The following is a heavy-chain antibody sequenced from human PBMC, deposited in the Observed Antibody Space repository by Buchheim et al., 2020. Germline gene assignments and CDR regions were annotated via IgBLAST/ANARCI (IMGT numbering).Heavy chain of an antibody. CDR2: INTDETIT. CDR3: AREIGSNWFYP. V-gene: IGHV3-74*03. J-gene: IGHJ5*02. Sequence: EVQLVESGGGLVQPGGSLRLSCAASGFTFNSFWMHWVRQVPGKGLLWVSRINTDETITTYADSVKGRFTISRDNAKNTLYLQMNSLRAEDTAVYYCAREIGSNWFYPWGQGTL. CDR1: GFTFNSFW. D-gene: IGHD2/OR15-2a*01.